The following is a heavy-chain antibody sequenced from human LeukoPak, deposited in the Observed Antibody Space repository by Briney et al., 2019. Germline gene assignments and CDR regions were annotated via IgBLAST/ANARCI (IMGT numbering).Heavy chain of an antibody. D-gene: IGHD2-15*01. CDR2: INPNSGGT. J-gene: IGHJ4*02. CDR3: AREVCSGGSCYFDY. CDR1: GYTFTGYC. Sequence: ASVKVSCKASGYTFTGYCMHWVRQAPGQGLDWMGWINPNSGGTNYAQKFQGRVTMTRDTSIGTAYMELSRLRSDDTAVYYCAREVCSGGSCYFDYWGQGTLVTVSS. V-gene: IGHV1-2*02.